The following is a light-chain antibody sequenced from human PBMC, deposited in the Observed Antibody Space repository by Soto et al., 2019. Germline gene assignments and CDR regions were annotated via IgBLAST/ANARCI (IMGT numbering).Light chain of an antibody. CDR1: QSINIY. Sequence: IQMTQSPSSLCASVGDSVTVTCRASQSINIYLNWYQQKPGKAPTLLIYGASSLQSGVPSRFTGGGSRTDFTLTISSLQPEDFAPYYCQQSYRRPYTFGQGTKLEIK. V-gene: IGKV1-39*01. CDR2: GAS. J-gene: IGKJ2*01. CDR3: QQSYRRPYT.